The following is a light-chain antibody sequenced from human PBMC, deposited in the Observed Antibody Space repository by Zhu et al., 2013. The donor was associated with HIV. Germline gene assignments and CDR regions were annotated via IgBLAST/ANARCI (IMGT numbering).Light chain of an antibody. CDR3: QHYHSVPPT. CDR2: DAS. J-gene: IGKJ1*01. CDR1: HDISNF. V-gene: IGKV1-33*01. Sequence: DIQMTQSPSSLSASVGDRVTISCQASHDISNFLSWYQQKPGKAPKLLINDASNLETGVPSRFSGSGSGGTDFTFIISSLQPEDVATYYCQHYHSVPPTFGQGTKVDLK.